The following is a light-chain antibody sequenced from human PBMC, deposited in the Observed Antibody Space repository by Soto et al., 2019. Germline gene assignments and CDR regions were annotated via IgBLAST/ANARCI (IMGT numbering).Light chain of an antibody. V-gene: IGKV3-20*01. CDR1: QNLISDY. CDR3: QRYGRSPTWT. Sequence: EIVLTQSPGTLSLSPGESATLSCRASQNLISDYLAWYQQKPGQAPRLLIYGASSMATGIPDRFSGSGSGTDFTLSISRLEPEDFAVYYCQRYGRSPTWTFGQGTKVEIK. J-gene: IGKJ1*01. CDR2: GAS.